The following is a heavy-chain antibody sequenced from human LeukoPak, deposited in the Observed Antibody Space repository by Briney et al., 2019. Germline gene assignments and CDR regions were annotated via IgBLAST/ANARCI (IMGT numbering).Heavy chain of an antibody. CDR3: ARDYRGYCTNGVCPIDY. Sequence: ASVKVSCKASGGTFSSYAISWVRQAPGQGLEWMGWINTNSGNPTYAQGFTGRFVFSLDTSVSTAYLQICSLKAEDTAVYYCARDYRGYCTNGVCPIDYWGQGTLDTVSS. V-gene: IGHV7-4-1*01. CDR2: INTNSGNP. J-gene: IGHJ4*02. D-gene: IGHD2-8*01. CDR1: GGTFSSYA.